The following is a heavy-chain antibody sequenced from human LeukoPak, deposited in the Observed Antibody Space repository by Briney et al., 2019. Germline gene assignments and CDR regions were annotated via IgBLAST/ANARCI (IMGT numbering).Heavy chain of an antibody. D-gene: IGHD3-10*02. CDR1: GYSFTSYW. Sequence: AGASLQISCEVSGYSFTSYWIGWVRQMPGKGLEWMGIIYPGDSDTRYSPSFQGQVTISADKSISTAYLQWSSLKASDTAMYYCAIFDFLFGEIDNWFDPWGQGTQVTVSS. CDR2: IYPGDSDT. CDR3: AIFDFLFGEIDNWFDP. V-gene: IGHV5-51*01. J-gene: IGHJ5*02.